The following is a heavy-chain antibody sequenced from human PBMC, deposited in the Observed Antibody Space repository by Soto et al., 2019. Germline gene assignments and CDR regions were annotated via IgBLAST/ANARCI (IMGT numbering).Heavy chain of an antibody. CDR1: GGSISSGGYY. Sequence: QVQLQESGPGLVKPSQTLSLTCTVSGGSISSGGYYWTWIRQHPGKGLEWIGYNYYSGITYYNPSLKSRVSISLDTSKNQFSVKRSSVTAADTAVYYCARGSSIAGLYYGMDVGGQGTTVTVSS. V-gene: IGHV4-31*03. CDR3: ARGSSIAGLYYGMDV. D-gene: IGHD6-6*01. CDR2: NYYSGIT. J-gene: IGHJ6*02.